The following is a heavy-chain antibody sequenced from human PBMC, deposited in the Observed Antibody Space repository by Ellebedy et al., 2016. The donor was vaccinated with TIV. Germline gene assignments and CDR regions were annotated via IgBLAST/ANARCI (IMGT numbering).Heavy chain of an antibody. V-gene: IGHV3-7*01. D-gene: IGHD2-21*02. Sequence: GESLKISXAASGFTFSSYWMSWVRQAPGKGLEWVANIEPDGSEKYYVDSVKGRFTFSRDNAKNSLYLQMNSLRAEDTAVYYCARDGAPATAKYYFDYWGQGTLVTVSS. J-gene: IGHJ4*02. CDR1: GFTFSSYW. CDR2: IEPDGSEK. CDR3: ARDGAPATAKYYFDY.